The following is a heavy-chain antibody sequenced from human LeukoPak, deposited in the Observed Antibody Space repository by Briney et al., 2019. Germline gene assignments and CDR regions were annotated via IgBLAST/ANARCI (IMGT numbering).Heavy chain of an antibody. CDR2: IKGDESAK. V-gene: IGHV3-7*01. J-gene: IGHJ4*02. CDR3: ARDVGGSLDY. Sequence: GGSLRLSCAASGFTFSTYWMAWVRQAPGKGLEWVANIKGDESAKHQADSVKGRFTISRDNAQNSVYLHMRSLRGEDTAVYYCARDVGGSLDYWGQGTLVTVSP. D-gene: IGHD1-26*01. CDR1: GFTFSTYW.